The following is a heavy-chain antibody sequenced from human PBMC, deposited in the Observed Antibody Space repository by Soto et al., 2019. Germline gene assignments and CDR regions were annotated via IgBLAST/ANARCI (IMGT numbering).Heavy chain of an antibody. CDR1: GFTFGGSA. CDR2: IRSKTNSYAT. CDR3: TRQTDAVQWLVVPTDYNFDY. J-gene: IGHJ4*02. D-gene: IGHD6-19*01. Sequence: GGSLRLSCAASGFTFGGSAMHWVRQASGKGLERVGHIRSKTNSYATAYAESVKGRFTISRDDSMNTAYLQMNSLKTEDTAVYFCTRQTDAVQWLVVPTDYNFDYWGQGALVTVSS. V-gene: IGHV3-73*01.